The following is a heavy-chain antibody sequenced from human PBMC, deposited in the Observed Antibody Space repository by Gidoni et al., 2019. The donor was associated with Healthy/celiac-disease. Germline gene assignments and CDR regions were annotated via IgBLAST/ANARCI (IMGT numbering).Heavy chain of an antibody. CDR2: INPSGGST. CDR1: GYTFTSYY. V-gene: IGHV1-46*01. J-gene: IGHJ4*02. D-gene: IGHD4-17*01. CDR3: AREGSDYVYDY. Sequence: QVQLVQSGAEVKKPGASVKVSCKASGYTFTSYYMHWVRQAPGKGLEWMGIINPSGGSTSYAQKFQGRVTMTRDTSTSTVYMELSSLRSEDTAVYYCAREGSDYVYDYWGQGTLVTVSS.